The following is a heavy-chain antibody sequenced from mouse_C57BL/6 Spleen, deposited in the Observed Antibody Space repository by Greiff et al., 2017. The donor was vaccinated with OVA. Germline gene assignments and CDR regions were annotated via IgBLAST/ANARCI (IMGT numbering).Heavy chain of an antibody. Sequence: QVHVKQSGAELVRPGASVKLSCKASGYTFPDYSINWVKQRPGPGLEWIARIYPGSGNTYYNEKFKGKATLTAEKSSSTAYMQLSSLTSEDSAVYFCARETGRKDAMDDWGQGTSVTVSS. J-gene: IGHJ4*01. CDR3: ARETGRKDAMDD. CDR1: GYTFPDYS. D-gene: IGHD4-1*01. V-gene: IGHV1-76*01. CDR2: IYPGSGNT.